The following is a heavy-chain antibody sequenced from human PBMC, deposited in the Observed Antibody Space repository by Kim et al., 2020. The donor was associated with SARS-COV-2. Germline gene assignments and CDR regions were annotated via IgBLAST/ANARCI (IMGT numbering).Heavy chain of an antibody. CDR2: IIPIFGTA. V-gene: IGHV1-69*13. CDR1: GGTFSSYA. Sequence: SVKVSCKASGGTFSSYAISWVRQAPGQGLEWMGGIIPIFGTANYAQKFQGRVTITADESTSTAYMELSSLRSEDTAVYYCARDSMATARFSYYYYGMDVWGQGTTVTVSS. CDR3: ARDSMATARFSYYYYGMDV. J-gene: IGHJ6*02. D-gene: IGHD5-18*01.